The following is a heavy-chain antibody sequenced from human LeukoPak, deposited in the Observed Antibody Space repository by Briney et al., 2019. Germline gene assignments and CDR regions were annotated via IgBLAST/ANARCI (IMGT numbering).Heavy chain of an antibody. D-gene: IGHD3-10*01. CDR2: IYTSGST. J-gene: IGHJ4*02. CDR3: AREGWDGAWFGQRKYFDY. Sequence: PAETVSLTCTVSGGSISSYYWSWIRQPAGKGLEWIGRIYTSGSTNYNPSLKSRVTMSVDTSKNQFSLKLRSVTAADTAVYYCAREGWDGAWFGQRKYFDYWGQGTLVTVSS. CDR1: GGSISSYY. V-gene: IGHV4-4*07.